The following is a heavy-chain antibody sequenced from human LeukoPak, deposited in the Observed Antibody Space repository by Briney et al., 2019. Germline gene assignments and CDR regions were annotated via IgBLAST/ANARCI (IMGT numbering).Heavy chain of an antibody. V-gene: IGHV4-59*01. CDR2: IYYSGST. CDR1: GGSISSYY. CDR3: ASFNYYDSSGYSYDAFDI. Sequence: SETLSLTCTVSGGSISSYYWSWIRQSPGKGLEWIGYIYYSGSTNYNPSLKSRVTISVDTSKNQFSLKLSSVTAADPAVYYCASFNYYDSSGYSYDAFDIWGQGTMVTVSS. D-gene: IGHD3-22*01. J-gene: IGHJ3*02.